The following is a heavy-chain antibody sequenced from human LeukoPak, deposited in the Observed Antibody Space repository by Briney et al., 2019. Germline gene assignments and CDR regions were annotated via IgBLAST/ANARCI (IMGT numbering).Heavy chain of an antibody. CDR2: INSYNGKT. D-gene: IGHD2-15*01. Sequence: ASVKVSCKASGYTFTNYGITWVRQAPGQGLEWMGWINSYNGKTHYVQNLQGRVTMTADTSTSIAYMELRSLTSDDTAVYSCPRFPGYCSGGSCYSGFDSWGQGTLVTVSS. CDR1: GYTFTNYG. J-gene: IGHJ5*01. CDR3: PRFPGYCSGGSCYSGFDS. V-gene: IGHV1-18*01.